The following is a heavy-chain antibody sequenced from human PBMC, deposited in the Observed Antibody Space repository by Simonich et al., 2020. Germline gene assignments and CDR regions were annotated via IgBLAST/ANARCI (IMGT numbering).Heavy chain of an antibody. V-gene: IGHV3-21*01. CDR1: GFTFSSYS. J-gene: IGHJ4*02. CDR3: ARDAAGDY. CDR2: SSSSSRYI. D-gene: IGHD6-13*01. Sequence: EVQLVESGGGLVKPGGSLRLSCAASGFTFSSYSLNLVRQAPGKGRESVSPSSSSSRYIYYADSVKGRFTISRDNAKNSLYLQMNSLRAEDTAVYYCARDAAGDYWGQGTLVTVSS.